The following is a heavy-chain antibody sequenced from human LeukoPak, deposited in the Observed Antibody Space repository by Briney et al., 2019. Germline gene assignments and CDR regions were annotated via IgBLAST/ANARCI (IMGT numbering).Heavy chain of an antibody. CDR1: GFTFSSYS. CDR2: ISSSSSTI. Sequence: GSLRLSCAASGFTFSSYSRNWVRQAAGEGLEWVSYISSSSSTIYYADSVKGRFTISRDNAKNSLYLQMNSLRAEDTAVYYCAREITIFGVIWGQGTLVTVSS. J-gene: IGHJ4*02. V-gene: IGHV3-48*01. D-gene: IGHD3-3*01. CDR3: AREITIFGVI.